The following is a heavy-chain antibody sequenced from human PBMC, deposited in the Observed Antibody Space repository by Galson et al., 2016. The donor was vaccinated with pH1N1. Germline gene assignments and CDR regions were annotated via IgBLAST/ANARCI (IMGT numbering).Heavy chain of an antibody. V-gene: IGHV3-7*05. CDR1: GFTFSSYW. CDR3: TRSITGVTAHFDY. J-gene: IGHJ4*02. D-gene: IGHD1-20*01. CDR2: INQDGSVK. Sequence: SLRLSCAASGFTFSSYWMTWVRQAPGKGLEWVANINQDGSVKYYVDSVKGRFTISRDNAKNSLYLQMNILRAEDTAVYYCTRSITGVTAHFDYWGQGTQVSVSS.